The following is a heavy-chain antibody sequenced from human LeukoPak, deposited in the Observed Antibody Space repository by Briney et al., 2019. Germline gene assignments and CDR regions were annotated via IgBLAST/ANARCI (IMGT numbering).Heavy chain of an antibody. CDR1: GGSFSSYA. CDR2: IIPIFGTA. V-gene: IGHV1-69*05. Sequence: SVKVSCKASGGSFSSYAISWVRQAPGQGLEWMGRIIPIFGTANYAQKFQGRVTITTDESTSTAYMELSSLRSEDTAVYYCARDVTTYYYDSSGPGCMDVWGKGTTVTVSS. CDR3: ARDVTTYYYDSSGPGCMDV. D-gene: IGHD3-22*01. J-gene: IGHJ6*03.